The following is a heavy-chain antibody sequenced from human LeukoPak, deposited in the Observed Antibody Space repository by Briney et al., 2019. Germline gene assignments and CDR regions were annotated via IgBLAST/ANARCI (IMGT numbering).Heavy chain of an antibody. CDR3: ARQTGSGLFILP. J-gene: IGHJ4*02. CDR1: GGSISSSSYY. V-gene: IGHV4-39*01. CDR2: IYYGGNT. D-gene: IGHD3/OR15-3a*01. Sequence: PETLSLTCTVSGGSISSSSYYWGWIRQPPGKGLEWIGSIYYGGNTYYNASLKSQVSISIDTSKNQFSLKLTSVTAADTAVYYCARQTGSGLFILPGGQGTLVTVSS.